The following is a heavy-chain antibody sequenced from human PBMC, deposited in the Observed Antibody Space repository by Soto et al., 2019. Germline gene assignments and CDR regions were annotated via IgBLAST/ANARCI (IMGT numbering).Heavy chain of an antibody. CDR2: INPNSGGT. Sequence: QVQLVQSGAEVKKPGASVKVSCRASGYTFTGYYMHWVRQAPGQGLEWMGWINPNSGGTNYAQNFQGWVTMTRDTSISTAYMELRRLRSDDTAVYYCARTHCSSTRCYVGSWDYWGQGTLVTVSS. V-gene: IGHV1-2*04. J-gene: IGHJ4*02. CDR3: ARTHCSSTRCYVGSWDY. CDR1: GYTFTGYY. D-gene: IGHD2-2*01.